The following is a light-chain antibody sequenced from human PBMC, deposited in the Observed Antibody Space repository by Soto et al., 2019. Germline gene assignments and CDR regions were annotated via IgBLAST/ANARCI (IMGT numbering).Light chain of an antibody. CDR1: QSVNNNF. CDR3: QYCGNSRIT. CDR2: AAS. J-gene: IGKJ5*01. Sequence: EIVLTQSPGTLSLSPGERVTLSCRASQSVNNNFLSWYQQKPGQAPRLLIYAASSGATGIPDRFSGSGSGTDFTITINRLEPEDFVVYYCQYCGNSRITFGQGTRLE. V-gene: IGKV3-20*01.